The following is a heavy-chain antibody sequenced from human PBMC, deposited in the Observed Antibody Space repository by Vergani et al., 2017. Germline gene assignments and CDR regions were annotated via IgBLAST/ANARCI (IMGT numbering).Heavy chain of an antibody. CDR1: GFTFSNSA. D-gene: IGHD1-26*01. Sequence: EVHLLESGGGLVQSGGSLRLSCAASGFTFSNSAVSWVRQAPGRGLAWVSSISGSGSSTYYADSVKGRFTISRDNSKNTLYLQMNSLRAEDTAVYYCAQGGGVRATYKWFNPWGQGTLVTVSS. V-gene: IGHV3-23*01. CDR3: AQGGGVRATYKWFNP. J-gene: IGHJ5*02. CDR2: ISGSGSST.